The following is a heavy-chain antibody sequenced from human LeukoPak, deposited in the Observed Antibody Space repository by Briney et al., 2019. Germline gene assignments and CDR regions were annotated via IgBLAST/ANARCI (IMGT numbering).Heavy chain of an antibody. CDR2: FDPEDGET. CDR3: ATGPRGSCFRHCDYYYMDV. D-gene: IGHD2-15*01. J-gene: IGHJ6*03. CDR1: GYTLTELS. V-gene: IGHV1-24*01. Sequence: ASVKVSCKVSGYTLTELSMHWVRQAPGKGLEWMGGFDPEDGETIYAQKFQGRVTMTEDTSTDTAYMELSGLRSEDTAVYYCATGPRGSCFRHCDYYYMDVWGKGTTVTVSS.